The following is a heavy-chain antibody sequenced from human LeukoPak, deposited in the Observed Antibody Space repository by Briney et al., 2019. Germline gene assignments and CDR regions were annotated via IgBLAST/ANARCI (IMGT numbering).Heavy chain of an antibody. CDR1: GFTFDDYA. Sequence: GGSLRLSCAASGFTFDDYAMHLVRQAPGKGLEWVSGISWNSGSIGYADSVKGRFTISRDNAKNSLYLQMNSLRAEDTALYYCAKDKHYYDSSGYFSPWGQGTLVTVSS. V-gene: IGHV3-9*01. CDR3: AKDKHYYDSSGYFSP. D-gene: IGHD3-22*01. CDR2: ISWNSGSI. J-gene: IGHJ5*02.